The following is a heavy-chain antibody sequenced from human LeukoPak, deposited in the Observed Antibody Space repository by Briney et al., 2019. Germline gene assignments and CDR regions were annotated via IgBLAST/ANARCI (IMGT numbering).Heavy chain of an antibody. J-gene: IGHJ3*02. Sequence: SQTLSLTCTVSGGSISSGSYYWSWIRQPAGKGLEWIGRIYTSGSTNCNPSLKSRVTISVDTSKNQFSLKLSSVTAADTAVYYCARDYNDAFDIWGQGTMVTVSS. V-gene: IGHV4-61*02. CDR2: IYTSGST. D-gene: IGHD1-1*01. CDR1: GGSISSGSYY. CDR3: ARDYNDAFDI.